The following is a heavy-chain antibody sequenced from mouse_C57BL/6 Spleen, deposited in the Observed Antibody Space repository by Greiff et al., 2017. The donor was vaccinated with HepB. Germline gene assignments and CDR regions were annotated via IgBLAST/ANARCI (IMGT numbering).Heavy chain of an antibody. J-gene: IGHJ2*01. CDR1: GFTFSSYG. Sequence: EVMLVESGGDLVKPGGSLKLSCAASGFTFSSYGMSWVRQTPDKRLEWVATISSGGSYTYYPDSVKGRFTISRDNAKNTLYLQMSSLKSEDTAMYYCARRAGGEGTYFDYWGQGTTLTVSS. CDR3: ARRAGGEGTYFDY. V-gene: IGHV5-6*02. CDR2: ISSGGSYT. D-gene: IGHD4-1*01.